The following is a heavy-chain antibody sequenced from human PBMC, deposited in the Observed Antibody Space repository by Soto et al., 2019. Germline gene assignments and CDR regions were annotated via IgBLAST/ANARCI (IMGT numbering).Heavy chain of an antibody. CDR1: GFTFSSYA. Sequence: QVQLVESGGDVVQPGRSLRLSCAASGFTFSSYAMHWVRQAPGKGLEWVAVISYDGSNKYYADSVKGRFTISRDNSKNTLYLQMNSLRAEDTAVYYCARAQRTYVPVDAFDIWGQGTMVTVSS. V-gene: IGHV3-30-3*01. CDR2: ISYDGSNK. J-gene: IGHJ3*02. D-gene: IGHD3-10*02. CDR3: ARAQRTYVPVDAFDI.